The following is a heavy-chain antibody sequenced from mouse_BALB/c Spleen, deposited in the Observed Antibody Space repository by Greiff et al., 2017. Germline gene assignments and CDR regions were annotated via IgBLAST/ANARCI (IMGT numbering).Heavy chain of an antibody. D-gene: IGHD2-3*01. Sequence: QVQLQQSGAELMKPGASVKISCKATGYTFSSYWIEWVKQRPGHGLEWIGEILPGSGSTNYNEKFKGKATFTADTSSNTAYMQLSSLTSEDSAVYYCARGGYYVGGYYAMDYWGQGTSVTVSS. CDR1: GYTFSSYW. V-gene: IGHV1-9*01. CDR2: ILPGSGST. J-gene: IGHJ4*01. CDR3: ARGGYYVGGYYAMDY.